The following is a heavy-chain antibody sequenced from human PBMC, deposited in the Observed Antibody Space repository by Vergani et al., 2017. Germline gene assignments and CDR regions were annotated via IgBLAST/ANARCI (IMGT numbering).Heavy chain of an antibody. D-gene: IGHD3-10*01. V-gene: IGHV2-5*01. CDR2: IYWNDDK. Sequence: QITLKESGPALVKPTQTLTLTCTFSGFSLSTAGVGVGWIRQPPGKALEWLALIYWNDDKRYSPSLKSRLTITTDTSKNHVVLTMTNMDPVDTATYYCAHVWFGEVFFDYWVQGTLVTVSS. CDR1: GFSLSTAGVG. CDR3: AHVWFGEVFFDY. J-gene: IGHJ4*02.